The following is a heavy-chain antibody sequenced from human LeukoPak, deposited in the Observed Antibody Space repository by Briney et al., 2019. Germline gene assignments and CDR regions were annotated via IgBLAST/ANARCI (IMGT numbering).Heavy chain of an antibody. D-gene: IGHD6-13*01. CDR2: IYSGGST. CDR3: ARDPIGSSWYGAFDI. CDR1: GFTVSSNY. Sequence: PGGSLRLSCAASGFTVSSNYMSWVRQAPGKGLEWVSVIYSGGSTDYADSVKGRFTISRDNSKNTLYLQMNSLRAEDTAVYYCARDPIGSSWYGAFDIWDQGTMVTVLS. J-gene: IGHJ3*02. V-gene: IGHV3-66*01.